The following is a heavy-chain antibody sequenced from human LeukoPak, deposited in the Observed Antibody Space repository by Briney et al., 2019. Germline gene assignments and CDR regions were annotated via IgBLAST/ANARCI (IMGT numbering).Heavy chain of an antibody. V-gene: IGHV3-11*01. J-gene: IGHJ4*02. D-gene: IGHD3-16*01. CDR3: ARDGGHYHSENHYDVNY. Sequence: GGSLRLSCAASGFRFIDYYMSWIRQAPGKGLEWISYISGSGDNIYYAGPVQGRFTISMDNSKNSLFLQLNSLTPEDTAVYYCARDGGHYHSENHYDVNYWGQGTLVTVSS. CDR2: ISGSGDNI. CDR1: GFRFIDYY.